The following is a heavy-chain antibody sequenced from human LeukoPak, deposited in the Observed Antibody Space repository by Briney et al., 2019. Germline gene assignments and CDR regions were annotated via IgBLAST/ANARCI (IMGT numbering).Heavy chain of an antibody. J-gene: IGHJ4*02. CDR3: ARLGIAAQPVDY. CDR1: GGSISSSSYY. CDR2: IYYSGST. V-gene: IGHV4-39*01. D-gene: IGHD6-6*01. Sequence: SETLSLTCTFSGGSISSSSYYWGWIRQPPGKGLEWIGSIYYSGSTYYNPSLKSRVTISVDTSKNQFSLKLSSVTAADTAVYYCARLGIAAQPVDYWGQGTLVTVSS.